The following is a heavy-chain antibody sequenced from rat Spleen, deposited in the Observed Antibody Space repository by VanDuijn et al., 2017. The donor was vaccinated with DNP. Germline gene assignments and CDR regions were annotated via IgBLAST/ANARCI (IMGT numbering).Heavy chain of an antibody. V-gene: IGHV5-7*01. CDR1: GFTFSDYN. D-gene: IGHD1-2*01. CDR3: ARHDYYSSPYYAMDA. CDR2: ISYDGSGT. J-gene: IGHJ4*01. Sequence: EVQLVESGGGLVQPGRSLKLSCAASGFTFSDYNMAWVRKAPKKGLEWVATISYDGSGTYYRDSVKGRFTISRDNAKSTLYLQMDSLRSEDTATYYCARHDYYSSPYYAMDAWGQGTSVTVSS.